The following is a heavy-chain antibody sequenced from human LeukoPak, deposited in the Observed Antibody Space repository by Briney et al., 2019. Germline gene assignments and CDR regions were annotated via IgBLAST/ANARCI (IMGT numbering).Heavy chain of an antibody. CDR1: GYSISSGYY. CDR3: AKVGYCDAGPCYFDS. CDR2: IYHSGST. V-gene: IGHV4-38-2*02. Sequence: NSSETLSLTCTVSGYSISSGYYWGWIRQPPGKGLEWIGSIYHSGSTYYNPSLKSRVTISVDTSKNQFSLKLSSVTAADTAVYYCAKVGYCDAGPCYFDSWGQGTLVTVSS. J-gene: IGHJ4*02. D-gene: IGHD2-15*01.